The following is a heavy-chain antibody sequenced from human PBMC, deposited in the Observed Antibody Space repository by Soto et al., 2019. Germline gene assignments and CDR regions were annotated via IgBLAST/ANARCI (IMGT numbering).Heavy chain of an antibody. Sequence: EVQLVESGGGLVKPGGSLRLSCAASGFTFSSYSMNWVRQAPGKGLEWVSSISSSSSYIYYADSVKGRFTISRDNAKNSLYLQMNSLRAEDTAVYYCARDLRMATTYYYYYYGMVVWGQGTTVTVSS. CDR2: ISSSSSYI. CDR3: ARDLRMATTYYYYYYGMVV. CDR1: GFTFSSYS. J-gene: IGHJ6*02. V-gene: IGHV3-21*01. D-gene: IGHD5-12*01.